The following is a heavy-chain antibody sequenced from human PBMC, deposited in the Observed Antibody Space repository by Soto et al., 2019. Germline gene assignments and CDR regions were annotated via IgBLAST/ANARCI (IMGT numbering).Heavy chain of an antibody. CDR3: TTDLLRIAVVVGSTGYFNP. D-gene: IGHD2-15*01. V-gene: IGHV3-15*01. J-gene: IGHJ5*02. CDR1: GFTFSDAW. Sequence: PGGSLRLSCAASGFTFSDAWMSWVRQAPGKGLDWVGRIKSKSDGGTTEYAAPVRGRFTISRDDSKNTLYRQMNSLKTEDTAVYYCTTDLLRIAVVVGSTGYFNPWGQGTPVTVSS. CDR2: IKSKSDGGTT.